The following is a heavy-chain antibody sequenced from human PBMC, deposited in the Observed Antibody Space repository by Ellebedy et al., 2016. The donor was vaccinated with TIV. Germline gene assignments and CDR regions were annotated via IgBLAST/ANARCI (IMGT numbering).Heavy chain of an antibody. Sequence: SETLSLXXAVYGGSFSGYYWSWIRQSPGKGLEWIGEINHSGSTNYNPSLKSRVTISVDTSKNQFSLRMSSLTAADTAVYYCARRSSVTPDTGIGYWGQGTRVTVSS. V-gene: IGHV4-34*01. CDR3: ARRSSVTPDTGIGY. D-gene: IGHD3-16*02. CDR1: GGSFSGYY. CDR2: INHSGST. J-gene: IGHJ4*02.